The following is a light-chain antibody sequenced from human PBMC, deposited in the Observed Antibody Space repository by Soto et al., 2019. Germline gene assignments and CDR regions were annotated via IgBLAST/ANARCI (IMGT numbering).Light chain of an antibody. Sequence: DIVLTQSPGTLSLSPGERATLSCRASPGAPNSYIAWYQQKPGQAPRLLIYAAFSRAAGIPDRFSGSASGPDFTLTIRRLEPEDFAIYYCHHYGISPPYTFGQGTRLDIK. CDR3: HHYGISPPYT. CDR2: AAF. V-gene: IGKV3-20*01. CDR1: PGAPNSY. J-gene: IGKJ2*01.